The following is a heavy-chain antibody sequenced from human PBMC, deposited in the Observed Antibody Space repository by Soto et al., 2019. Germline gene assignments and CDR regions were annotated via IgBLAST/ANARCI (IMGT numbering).Heavy chain of an antibody. D-gene: IGHD5-18*01. Sequence: EVQLLESGGKLVQPGGSLTLSCAASGFTFSTYAMAWVRQAPGKGLEWVSGVSASGLNTDYADPVKGRFYISRDNSKNTVSLHMNSLRAEDTALYYCAKHRPRRTSEYIFDYWGQGTPVTVSS. J-gene: IGHJ4*02. CDR1: GFTFSTYA. V-gene: IGHV3-23*01. CDR2: VSASGLNT. CDR3: AKHRPRRTSEYIFDY.